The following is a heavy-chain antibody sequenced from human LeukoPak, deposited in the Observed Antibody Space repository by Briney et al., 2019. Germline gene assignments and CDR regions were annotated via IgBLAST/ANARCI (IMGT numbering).Heavy chain of an antibody. V-gene: IGHV1-2*02. CDR3: ARVISSSAGVNWFDP. CDR2: INPNSGGT. D-gene: IGHD6-13*01. Sequence: ASVKVSCKASGYTFTGYYMHWVRQAPGQGLEWVGWINPNSGGTNYAQKFQGRVTMTRDTSISTAYMELSKLRSDDTAVYCCARVISSSAGVNWFDPWGQGTLVTVSS. J-gene: IGHJ5*02. CDR1: GYTFTGYY.